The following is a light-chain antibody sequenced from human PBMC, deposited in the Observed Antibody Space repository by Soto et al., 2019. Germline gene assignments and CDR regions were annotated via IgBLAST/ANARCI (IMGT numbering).Light chain of an antibody. V-gene: IGKV1-39*01. CDR3: QQSYSTPPWT. J-gene: IGKJ1*01. CDR2: AAT. Sequence: DIQMTQSPSSLSASVGDRVTITCRASQSISSYLNWYQQKPGKAPKLRIYAATSLKSGVPSRFSGSGSGTDFTLTISRPQPEDFATYYCQQSYSTPPWTFGQGTKVEIK. CDR1: QSISSY.